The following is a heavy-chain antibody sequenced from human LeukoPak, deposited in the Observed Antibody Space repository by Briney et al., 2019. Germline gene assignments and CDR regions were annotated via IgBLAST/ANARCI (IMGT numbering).Heavy chain of an antibody. Sequence: VGTLRLSCAASGFTFADYGMGWVRPAPGKGVGWVSGINWNGGSTGYADSEKGRFTISRDNAKNSLYLQMNSLRAEDTALYYCARDSGSYPNTVSDCWGQGTLVSVCS. D-gene: IGHD1-26*01. J-gene: IGHJ4*02. CDR1: GFTFADYG. CDR3: ARDSGSYPNTVSDC. CDR2: INWNGGST. V-gene: IGHV3-20*04.